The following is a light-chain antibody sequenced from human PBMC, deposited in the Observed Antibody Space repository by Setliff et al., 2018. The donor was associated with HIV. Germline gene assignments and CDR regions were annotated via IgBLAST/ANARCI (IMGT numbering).Light chain of an antibody. Sequence: QSALAQPASVSGSPGQSITISCTGTSSDVGGYNYVSWYQQQPGKAPKLIIYDVTDRPSGVSDRFPGSKSGNTASLTISGLQTEDEADYYCSSYTGRLPPVILGGGTKVTVL. J-gene: IGLJ2*01. CDR3: SSYTGRLPPVI. V-gene: IGLV2-14*03. CDR1: SSDVGGYNY. CDR2: DVT.